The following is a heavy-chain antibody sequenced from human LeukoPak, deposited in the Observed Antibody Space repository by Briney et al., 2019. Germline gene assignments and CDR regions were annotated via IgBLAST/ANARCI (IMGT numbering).Heavy chain of an antibody. D-gene: IGHD6-19*01. J-gene: IGHJ4*02. Sequence: GGSLRLSCAASGFTFSSYWMSWVRQAPGKGLEWLSSLSGSGSNTYYADSVKSRFTVSRDNSKNTLYLLMNSLRAEDTAIYYCARRSGFNNGWTDYWGQGTLVTVSS. CDR3: ARRSGFNNGWTDY. CDR1: GFTFSSYW. CDR2: LSGSGSNT. V-gene: IGHV3-23*01.